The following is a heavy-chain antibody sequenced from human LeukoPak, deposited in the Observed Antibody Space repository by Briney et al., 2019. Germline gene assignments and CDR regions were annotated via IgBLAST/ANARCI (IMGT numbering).Heavy chain of an antibody. V-gene: IGHV3-23*01. J-gene: IGHJ6*02. Sequence: GGSLRLSCAASGFTFSSYAMSWVRQAPGKGLEWVSAISGSGGSTYYADSVKGRFTISRDNSKNTLYLLMNSLRAEDTAVYYCAKLVNYYGSGSFYYYYGMDVWGQGTTVTVSS. D-gene: IGHD3-10*01. CDR1: GFTFSSYA. CDR3: AKLVNYYGSGSFYYYYGMDV. CDR2: ISGSGGST.